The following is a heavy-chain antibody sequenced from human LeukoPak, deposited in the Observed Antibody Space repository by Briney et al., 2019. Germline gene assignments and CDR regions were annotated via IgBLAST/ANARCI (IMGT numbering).Heavy chain of an antibody. CDR2: ISSSGSTI. V-gene: IGHV3-48*03. CDR3: ARDHFSRRRLGPRENWFDP. D-gene: IGHD6-25*01. J-gene: IGHJ5*02. CDR1: GFTFSSYE. Sequence: GGSLRLSCAASGFTFSSYEMNWVRQAPGKGLEWVSYISSSGSTIYYADSVKGRFTISRDNAKNSLYLQMNSLRAEDTAVYYCARDHFSRRRLGPRENWFDPWGQGTLVTVSS.